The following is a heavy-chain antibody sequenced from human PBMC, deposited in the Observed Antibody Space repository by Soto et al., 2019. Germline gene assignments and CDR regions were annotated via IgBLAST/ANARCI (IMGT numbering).Heavy chain of an antibody. Sequence: GGSLRLSCAASGFTFSSYAMSWVRQAPGKGLEWVSAMSGSGGSTYYADSVKGGFTISSNNSKNTLYLLMNSLRAEDTAVYYCAKDKTGDQDPYYFDYWGQGTLVTVSS. CDR1: GFTFSSYA. CDR3: AKDKTGDQDPYYFDY. J-gene: IGHJ4*02. CDR2: MSGSGGST. V-gene: IGHV3-23*01. D-gene: IGHD7-27*01.